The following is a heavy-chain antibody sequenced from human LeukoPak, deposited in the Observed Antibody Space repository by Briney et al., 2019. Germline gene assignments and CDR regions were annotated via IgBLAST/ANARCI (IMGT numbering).Heavy chain of an antibody. CDR3: AKDGPRSSGWEPDAFDI. Sequence: GGSLRLSCAASGFTFSSYGMHWVRQAPGKGLEWVAFIRYDGSNKYYADSVKGRFTISRDNSKNTLYLQMNSLRAEDTAVYYCAKDGPRSSGWEPDAFDIWGQGTMVTVSS. CDR1: GFTFSSYG. D-gene: IGHD6-19*01. V-gene: IGHV3-30*02. CDR2: IRYDGSNK. J-gene: IGHJ3*02.